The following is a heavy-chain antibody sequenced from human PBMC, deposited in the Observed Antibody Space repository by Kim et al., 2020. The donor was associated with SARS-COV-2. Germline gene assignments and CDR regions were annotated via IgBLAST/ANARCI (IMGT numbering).Heavy chain of an antibody. CDR1: GFTFSSYA. J-gene: IGHJ5*02. CDR3: ARDILRDILTPWGNWFDP. D-gene: IGHD3-9*01. V-gene: IGHV3-30*04. Sequence: GGSLRLSCAASGFTFSSYAMHWVRQTPGKGLEWVAVISYDGSNKYYADSVKGRFTISRDNSKNTLYLQMNSLRAEDTAVYYCARDILRDILTPWGNWFDP. CDR2: ISYDGSNK.